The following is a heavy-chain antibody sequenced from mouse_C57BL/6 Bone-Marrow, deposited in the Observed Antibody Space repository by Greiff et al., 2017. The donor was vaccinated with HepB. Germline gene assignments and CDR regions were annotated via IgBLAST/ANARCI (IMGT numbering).Heavy chain of an antibody. J-gene: IGHJ3*01. CDR2: IHPSDSDT. CDR1: GYTFTSYW. D-gene: IGHD1-1*01. CDR3: APIYYYGSTWFAY. Sequence: QVQLQQPGAELVKPGASVKVSCKASGYTFTSYWMHWVKQRPGQGLEWIGRIHPSDSDTNYNQKFKGKATLTVDKSSSTAYMQLSSLTSEDSAVYYCAPIYYYGSTWFAYWGQGTLVTVSA. V-gene: IGHV1-74*01.